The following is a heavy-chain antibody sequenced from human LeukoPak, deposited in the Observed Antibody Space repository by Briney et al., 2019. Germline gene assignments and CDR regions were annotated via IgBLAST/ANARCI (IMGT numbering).Heavy chain of an antibody. D-gene: IGHD3-22*01. CDR2: IKPNSGGT. J-gene: IGHJ4*02. V-gene: IGHV1-2*02. Sequence: ASVKVSCKASGYTFTGYYMHCVRQAPGQGLEWMGWIKPNSGGTNYAQKFQGRVTMTRDTSISTAYMELSRLRSDDTAVYYCALRGDYYDSSGYTDYWGQGTLVTVSS. CDR3: ALRGDYYDSSGYTDY. CDR1: GYTFTGYY.